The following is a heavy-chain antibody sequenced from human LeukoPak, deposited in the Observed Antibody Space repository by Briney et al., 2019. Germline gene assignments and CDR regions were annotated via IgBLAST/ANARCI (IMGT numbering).Heavy chain of an antibody. CDR1: GDSISSGDYY. CDR3: ARDGDIVVVPAATGLDY. CDR2: ISSSGST. J-gene: IGHJ4*02. D-gene: IGHD2-2*01. V-gene: IGHV4-61*02. Sequence: SQTLSLTCTVSGDSISSGDYYWSWIRQPAGKGLEWIGRISSSGSTNYNPSLKSRVTISVDTSKNQFSLKLSSVTAADTAVYYCARDGDIVVVPAATGLDYWGQGTLVTVSS.